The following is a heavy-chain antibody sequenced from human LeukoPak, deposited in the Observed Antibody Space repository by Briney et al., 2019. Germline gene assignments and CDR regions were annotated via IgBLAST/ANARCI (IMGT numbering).Heavy chain of an antibody. D-gene: IGHD5-24*01. CDR3: ARAKSRGMATFYFDY. V-gene: IGHV1-69*05. CDR2: INPIFGTA. CDR1: GGTFSSYA. Sequence: ASVKVSCKASGGTFSSYAISWVRQAPGQGLEWMGRINPIFGTANYAQKFQGRVTITTDESTSTAYMELSSLRSEDTAVYYCARAKSRGMATFYFDYWGQGTLVTVSS. J-gene: IGHJ4*02.